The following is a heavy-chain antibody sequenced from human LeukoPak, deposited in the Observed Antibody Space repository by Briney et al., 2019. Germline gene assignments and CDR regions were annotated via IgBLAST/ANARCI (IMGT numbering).Heavy chain of an antibody. CDR2: IYYSGST. CDR1: GGSISSYY. V-gene: IGHV4-59*01. Sequence: SETLSLTCTVSGGSISSYYWSWIRQPPGKGLEWIGYIYYSGSTNYNPSLKSRVTISVDTSKSQFSLKLSSVTAADTAVYYCARCGYNRPQWFDPWGQGTLVTVSS. J-gene: IGHJ5*02. CDR3: ARCGYNRPQWFDP. D-gene: IGHD5-24*01.